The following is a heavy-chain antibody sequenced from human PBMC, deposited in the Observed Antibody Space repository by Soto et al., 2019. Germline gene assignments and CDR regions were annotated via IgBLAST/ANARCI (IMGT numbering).Heavy chain of an antibody. J-gene: IGHJ4*02. V-gene: IGHV1-8*01. D-gene: IGHD6-6*01. CDR3: ARSPSSRRLLAPFDY. CDR2: MNRNSGNT. CDR1: GYTFTSYD. Sequence: ASVKVSCKASGYTFTSYDINWVRQATGQGLEWMGWMNRNSGNTGYAQKFQGRVTMTRNTSISTAYMELSSLRSEDTAVYYCARSPSSRRLLAPFDYWGQGTLVTVSS.